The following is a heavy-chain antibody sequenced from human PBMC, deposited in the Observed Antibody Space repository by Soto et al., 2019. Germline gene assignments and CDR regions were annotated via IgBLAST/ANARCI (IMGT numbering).Heavy chain of an antibody. CDR1: GFTFSDHS. Sequence: EVQLVESGGGLVKPGGSLRLSCAASGFTFSDHSMNWVRQAPGKGFEWVSSISTTGRYIYYSDSMAGRFTISRDNAKNSLYLQINSLRGDDTAIYDCAAGTDTAMEQGADYWGQGTLVTVSS. CDR3: AAGTDTAMEQGADY. J-gene: IGHJ4*02. V-gene: IGHV3-21*01. CDR2: ISTTGRYI. D-gene: IGHD5-18*01.